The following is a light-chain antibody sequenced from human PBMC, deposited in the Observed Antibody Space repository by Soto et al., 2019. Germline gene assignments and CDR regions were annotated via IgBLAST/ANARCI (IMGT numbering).Light chain of an antibody. CDR1: QSISSY. V-gene: IGKV1-39*01. J-gene: IGKJ4*01. Sequence: DIQMTQSPSSLSASVGDRVTITCRASQSISSYLNWYQRKPGKAPKLLIYAASSFQSGVPSRFSGSGSGTDFTLTISSLQPEDFATYYCQQCYSIPLTFGGGTKVEIK. CDR2: AAS. CDR3: QQCYSIPLT.